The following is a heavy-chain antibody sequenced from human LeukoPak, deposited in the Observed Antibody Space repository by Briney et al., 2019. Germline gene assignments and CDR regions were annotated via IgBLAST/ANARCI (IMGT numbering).Heavy chain of an antibody. CDR2: IYYSGNT. CDR1: GVSINSYY. Sequence: SETLSLTCTVSGVSINSYYWSWLRQPPGKGLEWIGSIYYSGNTYYNPSLKSRVTISVDTSKNRCSLKLSSVTAADTAVYYCARHLAFDAFYIWGQGTLVTVSS. CDR3: ARHLAFDAFYI. V-gene: IGHV4-59*05. J-gene: IGHJ3*02.